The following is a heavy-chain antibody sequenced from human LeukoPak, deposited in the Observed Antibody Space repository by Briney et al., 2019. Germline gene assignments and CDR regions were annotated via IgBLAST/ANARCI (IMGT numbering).Heavy chain of an antibody. Sequence: PGGSLRLSCAASGFTFSNAWMSWVRQARGKGVEWGGRLKSKTDGGTTDYAAPVKGRFTISRDDSKNTRYLQVNSLKTEEKAVYYCTTEYYYDSSTYYRHWGQGTLVTVSS. J-gene: IGHJ1*01. D-gene: IGHD3-22*01. CDR3: TTEYYYDSSTYYRH. V-gene: IGHV3-15*01. CDR2: LKSKTDGGTT. CDR1: GFTFSNAW.